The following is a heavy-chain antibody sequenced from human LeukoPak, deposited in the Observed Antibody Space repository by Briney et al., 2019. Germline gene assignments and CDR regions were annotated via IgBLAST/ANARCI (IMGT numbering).Heavy chain of an antibody. CDR1: GFTFSSYA. CDR3: ARESRTYGDDAFDI. J-gene: IGHJ3*02. Sequence: GGSLRLSCAASGFTFSSYAMHWVRQAPGKGLEWVAVISYDESNKYYADSVKGRFTISRDNSKNTLYLQMNSLRAEDTAVYYCARESRTYGDDAFDIWGQGTMVTVSS. D-gene: IGHD4-17*01. V-gene: IGHV3-30-3*01. CDR2: ISYDESNK.